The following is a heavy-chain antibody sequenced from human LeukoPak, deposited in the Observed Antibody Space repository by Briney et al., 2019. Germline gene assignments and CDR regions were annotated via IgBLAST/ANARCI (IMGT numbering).Heavy chain of an antibody. CDR2: IDPSDSDT. V-gene: IGHV5-10-1*01. J-gene: IGHJ1*01. CDR1: GYNFTSYW. Sequence: GESLRISCKGSGYNFTSYWISWVRQMPGEGLEWVGRIDPSDSDTNYRPSFQGHVTISTDKSISTAYLQWSSLKASDTAMYYCARQLAATNGSFQQWGQGTLLTVSA. D-gene: IGHD6-25*01. CDR3: ARQLAATNGSFQQ.